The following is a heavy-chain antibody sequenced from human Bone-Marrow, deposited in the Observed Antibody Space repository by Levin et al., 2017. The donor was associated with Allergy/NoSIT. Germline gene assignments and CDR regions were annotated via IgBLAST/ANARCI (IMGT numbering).Heavy chain of an antibody. J-gene: IGHJ4*02. Sequence: GGSLRLSCAASGFTFRGYYMTWVRQAPGKGLEWLSFISSSGGTKYYADSLKGRFAVSRDNAQNSLFLQMNSLGAEDTAVYYCARGYYDTTGYYYALDCWGQGVLVTVAS. CDR1: GFTFRGYY. D-gene: IGHD3-22*01. CDR3: ARGYYDTTGYYYALDC. CDR2: ISSSGGTK. V-gene: IGHV3-11*01.